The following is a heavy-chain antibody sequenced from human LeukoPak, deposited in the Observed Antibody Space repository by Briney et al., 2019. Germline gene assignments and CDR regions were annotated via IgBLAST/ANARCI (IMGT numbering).Heavy chain of an antibody. CDR3: ARVHYGYYDSSGSPYFQH. D-gene: IGHD3-22*01. CDR1: GGTFSSYT. J-gene: IGHJ1*01. CDR2: ISAYNGNT. Sequence: GASVKVSCKASGGTFSSYTISWVRQAPGQGLEWMGWISAYNGNTNYAQKLQGRVTMTTDTSTSTAYMELRSLRSDDTAVYYCARVHYGYYDSSGSPYFQHWGQGTLVTVSS. V-gene: IGHV1-18*01.